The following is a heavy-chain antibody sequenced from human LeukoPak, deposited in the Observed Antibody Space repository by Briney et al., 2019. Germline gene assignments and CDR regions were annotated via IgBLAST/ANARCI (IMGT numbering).Heavy chain of an antibody. D-gene: IGHD3-9*01. J-gene: IGHJ4*02. CDR2: MNPNSGNT. CDR1: GYTFTSYD. V-gene: IGHV1-8*01. CDR3: ARGLYDNLTGYADY. Sequence: ASVKVSCKASGYTFTSYDINWVRQATGQGPEWMGWMNPNSGNTGYAQKFQGRVTMTRNTSISTAYMELSSLRSEDMAVYYCARGLYDNLTGYADYWGQGALVTVSS.